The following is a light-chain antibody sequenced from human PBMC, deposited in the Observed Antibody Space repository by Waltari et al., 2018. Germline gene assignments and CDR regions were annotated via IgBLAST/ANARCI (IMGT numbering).Light chain of an antibody. CDR3: HVWDANNDPGV. CDR1: DIGTKR. CDR2: YDT. V-gene: IGLV3-21*04. J-gene: IGLJ1*01. Sequence: SYVLPQPPSLSVAPGQTARITCGGNDIGTKRVHWYRQRPSQAPVLHISYDTDRRSGIPERFSGSNSGNTATLTINRVEAGDEGDYYCHVWDANNDPGVFGTGTEVTVL.